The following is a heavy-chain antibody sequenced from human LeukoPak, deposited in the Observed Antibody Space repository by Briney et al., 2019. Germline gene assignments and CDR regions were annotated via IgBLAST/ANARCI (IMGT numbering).Heavy chain of an antibody. V-gene: IGHV4-31*03. D-gene: IGHD5-18*01. CDR2: IYYSGST. CDR1: GGSISSGGYY. CDR3: ARARVSSGYSYGFWFDP. J-gene: IGHJ5*02. Sequence: TLSLTCTVSGGSISSGGYYWSWIRQRPGQGLEWIGYIYYSGSTYYNPSLKSRVTISVDTSKNQFSLKLSSVTAADTAVYYCARARVSSGYSYGFWFDPWGQGTLVTVSS.